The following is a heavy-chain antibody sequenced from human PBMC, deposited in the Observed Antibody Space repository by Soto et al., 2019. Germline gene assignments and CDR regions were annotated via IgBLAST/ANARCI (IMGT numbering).Heavy chain of an antibody. CDR1: GGSFSGYY. CDR3: ARTLWIPFDY. J-gene: IGHJ4*02. V-gene: IGHV4-34*01. Sequence: SETLSLTCAVYGGSFSGYYWSWIRQPPGKGLEWIGEINHSGSTNYNPSLKSRVTISVDTSKNQFSLKLSSVTAADTAVYYCARTLWIPFDYWGQGTLVTVS. D-gene: IGHD5-12*01. CDR2: INHSGST.